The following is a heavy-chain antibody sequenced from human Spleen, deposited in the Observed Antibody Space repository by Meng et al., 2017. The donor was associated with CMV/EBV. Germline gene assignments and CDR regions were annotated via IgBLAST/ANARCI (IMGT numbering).Heavy chain of an antibody. Sequence: GYYWSWIRQHPGKGLEWIGYIYYSGSTYYNPSLKSRVTISVDTSKNQFSLKLSSVTAADTAVYYCAIFGYCSSTSCYTDVPYYFDYWGQGTLVTVSS. J-gene: IGHJ4*02. CDR1: GYY. V-gene: IGHV4-31*02. D-gene: IGHD2-2*02. CDR2: IYYSGST. CDR3: AIFGYCSSTSCYTDVPYYFDY.